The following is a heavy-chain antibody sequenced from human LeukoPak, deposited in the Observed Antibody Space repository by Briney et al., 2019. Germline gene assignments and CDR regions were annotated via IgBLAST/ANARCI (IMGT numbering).Heavy chain of an antibody. CDR2: IWYDGSNQ. CDR1: GFTFSNYG. J-gene: IGHJ1*01. Sequence: GGSLRLSCAASGFTFSNYGMHWVRQGPGKGLEWLTFIWYDGSNQYYADSVKGRFSISRDNSKNTLYLQMNSLRAEDTAVYYCAKPPEYPNPRGQGTLVTVSS. D-gene: IGHD6-6*01. V-gene: IGHV3-30*02. CDR3: AKPPEYPNP.